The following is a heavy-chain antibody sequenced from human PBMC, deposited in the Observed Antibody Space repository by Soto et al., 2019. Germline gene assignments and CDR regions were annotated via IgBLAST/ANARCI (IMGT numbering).Heavy chain of an antibody. J-gene: IGHJ6*02. CDR3: ARGRGYNWNLLYYYYGMDV. CDR1: GGTFSSYA. CDR2: IIPIFGTA. Sequence: ASVKVSCKASGGTFSSYAVSWVRQAPGQGLEWMGGIIPIFGTANYAQKFQGRVTITADESTSTAYMELSSLRSEDTAVYYCARGRGYNWNLLYYYYGMDVWGQGTTVTVSS. D-gene: IGHD1-20*01. V-gene: IGHV1-69*13.